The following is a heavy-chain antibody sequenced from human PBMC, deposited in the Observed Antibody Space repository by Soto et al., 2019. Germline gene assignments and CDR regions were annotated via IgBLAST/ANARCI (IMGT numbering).Heavy chain of an antibody. D-gene: IGHD2-2*01. J-gene: IGHJ3*02. CDR3: ATSTAHDAFDI. CDR1: GFTFSSYS. Sequence: GGSLRLSCAASGFTFSSYSMNWVRQAPGKGLKWVSSISSSSSYIYYADSVKGRFTISRDNAKNSLYLQMNSLRAEDTAVYYCATSTAHDAFDIWGQGTMVTVSS. V-gene: IGHV3-21*01. CDR2: ISSSSSYI.